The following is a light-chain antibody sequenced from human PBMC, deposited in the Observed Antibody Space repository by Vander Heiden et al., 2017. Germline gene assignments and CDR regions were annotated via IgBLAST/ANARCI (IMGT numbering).Light chain of an antibody. J-gene: IGLJ2*01. CDR1: SSNIGSNT. CDR2: SNN. Sequence: LLPRPPSTPPTPPPRVTTSGSRSSSNIGSNTVNWYQQLPGTAPKLLIYSNNQRPSGVPDRFSGSKSGTSASLAISGLQSEDEADYYCAAWDDSLNGPVFGGGTKLTVL. V-gene: IGLV1-44*01. CDR3: AAWDDSLNGPV.